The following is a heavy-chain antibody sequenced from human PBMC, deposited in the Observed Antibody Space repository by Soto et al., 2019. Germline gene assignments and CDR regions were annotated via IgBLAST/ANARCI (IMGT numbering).Heavy chain of an antibody. CDR3: ARALEKDRAVTKRDY. D-gene: IGHD4-17*01. CDR1: GYTFTSYY. Sequence: QVQLVQSGAEVKKPGASVKVSCKASGYTFTSYYMHWVRQAPGQGLEWMGIINPSGGSTSYAQKFQGRVTMTRDTSTSTVCMELSSLRSEDTAVYYCARALEKDRAVTKRDYWGQGTLVTVSS. V-gene: IGHV1-46*03. J-gene: IGHJ4*02. CDR2: INPSGGST.